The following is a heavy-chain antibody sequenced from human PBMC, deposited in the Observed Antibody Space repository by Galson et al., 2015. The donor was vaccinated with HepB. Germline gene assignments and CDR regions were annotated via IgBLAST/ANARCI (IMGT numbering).Heavy chain of an antibody. V-gene: IGHV1-3*01. CDR1: GYTFTSYA. J-gene: IGHJ5*02. CDR2: INAGNGNT. Sequence: SVKVSCKASGYTFTSYAMHWVRQAPGQRLEWMGWINAGNGNTKYSQKFQGRVTITRDTSASTAYMELSSLRSEDTAVYYCARAADTAMVRIGWFDPWGQGTLVTVSS. CDR3: ARAADTAMVRIGWFDP. D-gene: IGHD5-18*01.